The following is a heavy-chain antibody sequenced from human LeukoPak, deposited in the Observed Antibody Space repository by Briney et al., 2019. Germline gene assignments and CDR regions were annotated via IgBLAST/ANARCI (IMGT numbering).Heavy chain of an antibody. V-gene: IGHV3-7*01. CDR1: GFTYSSYW. Sequence: GGSLRLSCAASGFTYSSYWMSWVRQAPGKGLEWVANIKQDGSEKYYVDSVKGRFTTSRDNAKNSLYLQMNSLRAEDTAVYYCAGDSRGKSSGWYGDNYWGQGTLVTVSS. CDR3: AGDSRGKSSGWYGDNY. J-gene: IGHJ4*02. D-gene: IGHD6-19*01. CDR2: IKQDGSEK.